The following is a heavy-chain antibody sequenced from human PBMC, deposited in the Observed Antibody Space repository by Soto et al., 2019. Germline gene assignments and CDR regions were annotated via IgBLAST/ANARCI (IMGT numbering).Heavy chain of an antibody. J-gene: IGHJ5*02. CDR2: MNPNSGNT. CDR3: ARPIAAAGGGYWFDP. D-gene: IGHD6-13*01. V-gene: IGHV1-8*02. CDR1: GYTFTAYY. Sequence: QVQMVQSGAEVKEPGASVKVSCKASGYTFTAYYIHWVRQAPGQGLEWMGWMNPNSGNTGYAQKFQGRVTMTRNTSISTAYMELSSLRSEDTAVYYCARPIAAAGGGYWFDPWGQGTLVTVSS.